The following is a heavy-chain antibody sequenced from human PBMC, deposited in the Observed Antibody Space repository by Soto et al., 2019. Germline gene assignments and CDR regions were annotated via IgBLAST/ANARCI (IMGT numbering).Heavy chain of an antibody. Sequence: QVQLQESGPGLVKPSETLSLTCTVSGGSVSGGSYCWSWIRQPPGKGLECIGYVYNSGSTTYNPSRMSRVTISFDTSKTLFSLGLSSVAAADTAVYYCASVPLATYFDLWGRGTLVTVA. CDR1: GGSVSGGSYC. V-gene: IGHV4-61*01. CDR3: ASVPLATYFDL. CDR2: VYNSGST. J-gene: IGHJ2*01.